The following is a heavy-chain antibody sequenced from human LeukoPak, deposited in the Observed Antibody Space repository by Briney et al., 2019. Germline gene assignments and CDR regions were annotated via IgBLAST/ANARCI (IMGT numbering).Heavy chain of an antibody. CDR3: ARSAPIWGSGYTSLDY. CDR1: GGSISSYY. V-gene: IGHV4-4*07. CDR2: IYTSGST. D-gene: IGHD3-16*01. Sequence: SETLSLTCTVSGGSISSYYWSWIRQPAGKGLEWIGRIYTSGSTNYNPSLKSRVTISVDTSKNQFSLKLSSVTAADTAVYYCARSAPIWGSGYTSLDYWGQGTLVTVSS. J-gene: IGHJ4*02.